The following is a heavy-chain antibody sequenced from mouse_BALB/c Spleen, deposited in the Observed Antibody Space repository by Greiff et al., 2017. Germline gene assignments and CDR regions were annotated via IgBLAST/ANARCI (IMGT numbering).Heavy chain of an antibody. CDR3: ARRDGSSSFDY. CDR1: GYAFSSSW. Sequence: QVQLKQSGPELVKPGASVKISCKASGYAFSSSWMNWVKQRPGQGLEWIGRIYPGDGDTNYNGKFKGKATLTADKSSSTAYMQLSSLTSVDSAVYFCARRDGSSSFDYWGQGTTLTVSS. J-gene: IGHJ2*01. CDR2: IYPGDGDT. V-gene: IGHV1-82*01. D-gene: IGHD1-1*01.